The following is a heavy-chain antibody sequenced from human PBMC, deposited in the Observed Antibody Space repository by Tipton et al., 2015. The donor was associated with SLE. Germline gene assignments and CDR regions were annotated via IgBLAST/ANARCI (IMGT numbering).Heavy chain of an antibody. D-gene: IGHD3-3*01. CDR1: GGSFSGYY. CDR2: INHSGST. Sequence: TLSLTCAVYGGSFSGYYWSWIRQPPGKGLGWIGEINHSGSTNYNPSLQSRVTISVDTSKNQFSLKLSYVTAADTAVYYCARKGVYYAFLSGYDGAFDIWCQGTMVTVSS. J-gene: IGHJ3*02. CDR3: ARKGVYYAFLSGYDGAFDI. V-gene: IGHV4-34*01.